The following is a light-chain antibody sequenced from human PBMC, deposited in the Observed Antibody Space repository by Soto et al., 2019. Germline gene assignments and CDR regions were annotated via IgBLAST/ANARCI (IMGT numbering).Light chain of an antibody. CDR3: QQYDDRPLP. CDR2: TAS. CDR1: HDISDS. Sequence: GDRVTVTCHASHDISDSLNWYQQKPGKAPKLVIYTASNLETGVPSRFSGSGTGTYFSFTISSLKPEDIATYSCQQYDDRPLPFGGGTKV. V-gene: IGKV1-33*01. J-gene: IGKJ4*01.